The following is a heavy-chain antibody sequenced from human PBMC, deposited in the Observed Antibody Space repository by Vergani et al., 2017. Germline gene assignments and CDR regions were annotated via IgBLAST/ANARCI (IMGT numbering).Heavy chain of an antibody. J-gene: IGHJ4*02. CDR3: ANPHGDFLY. CDR1: GFTFGDYA. Sequence: EVQLVESGGGLVQPGRSLRLSCTASGFTFGDYAMSWVRQAPGKGLEWVSSISGSGGSTYYADSVKGRFTISRDNSKNTLYLQMNSLRDEDTAIYYCANPHGDFLYWGQGTLVTVSS. CDR2: ISGSGGST. V-gene: IGHV3-23*04. D-gene: IGHD4-17*01.